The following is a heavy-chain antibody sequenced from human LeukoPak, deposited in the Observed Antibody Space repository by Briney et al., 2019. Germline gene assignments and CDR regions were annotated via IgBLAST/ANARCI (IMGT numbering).Heavy chain of an antibody. CDR1: GYTFTSYY. V-gene: IGHV1-46*01. J-gene: IGHJ5*02. Sequence: SXXVSCKASGYTFTSYYMHWVRQAPGQGLEWVGIINPSGGSTSYAQKFQGRVTMTRDTSTSTVYMELSSLRSEDTALYYCARAGENYYDSSGYYYAWGQGTLVTVSS. D-gene: IGHD3-22*01. CDR3: ARAGENYYDSSGYYYA. CDR2: INPSGGST.